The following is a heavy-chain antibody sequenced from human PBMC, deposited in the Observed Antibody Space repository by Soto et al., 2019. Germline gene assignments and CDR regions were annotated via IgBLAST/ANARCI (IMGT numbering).Heavy chain of an antibody. CDR2: INHSGST. D-gene: IGHD3-10*01. Sequence: SETLSLTCAVYGGSFSGYYWSWIRQPPGKGLEWIGEINHSGSTNYNPSLKSRVTISVDTSKNQFSLKLSSVTAADTAVYYCARRHYYGSGSYIWFDPWGQGTLVTVSS. CDR1: GGSFSGYY. CDR3: ARRHYYGSGSYIWFDP. J-gene: IGHJ5*02. V-gene: IGHV4-34*01.